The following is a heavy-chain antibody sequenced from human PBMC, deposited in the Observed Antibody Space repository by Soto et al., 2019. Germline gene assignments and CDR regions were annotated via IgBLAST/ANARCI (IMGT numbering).Heavy chain of an antibody. J-gene: IGHJ4*02. CDR3: ARGRYGDY. D-gene: IGHD1-1*01. CDR2: ISAHNGNT. V-gene: IGHV1-18*01. CDR1: GYAFTTYG. Sequence: QVHLVQSGAEVKKPGASGKVSCKGSGYAFTTYGITWVRQAPGQGLEWMGWISAHNGNTNYAQKLQGRVTVTRDPSTSTAYMELRSLRSDDTAVYYCARGRYGDYWGQGALVTVSS.